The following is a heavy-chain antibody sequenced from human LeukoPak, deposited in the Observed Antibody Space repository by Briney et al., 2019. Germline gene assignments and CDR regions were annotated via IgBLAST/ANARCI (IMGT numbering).Heavy chain of an antibody. CDR2: IYTSGST. Sequence: SETLSLTCTVSGGSISSSSYYWGWIRQPPGKGLEWIGRIYTSGSTNYNPSLKSRVTISVDTSKNQFSLKLSSVTAADTAVYYCARFSSIAAAFDYWGQGTLVTVSS. CDR3: ARFSSIAAAFDY. V-gene: IGHV4-61*05. J-gene: IGHJ4*02. CDR1: GGSISSSSYY. D-gene: IGHD6-13*01.